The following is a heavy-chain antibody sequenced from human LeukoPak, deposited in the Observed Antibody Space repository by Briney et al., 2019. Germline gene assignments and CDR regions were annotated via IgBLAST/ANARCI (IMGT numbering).Heavy chain of an antibody. V-gene: IGHV1-18*01. D-gene: IGHD5-18*01. J-gene: IGHJ4*02. CDR1: GYSFTSYS. CDR2: ISANSGNT. Sequence: ASVKVSCKASGYSFTSYSISWVRQAPGQGLEWMGWISANSGNTNYAQKLQGRVTMTTDTSTSTAYMELRSLRSDDTAVYYCARDAADTVRGGDYWGQGSLVTVSS. CDR3: ARDAADTVRGGDY.